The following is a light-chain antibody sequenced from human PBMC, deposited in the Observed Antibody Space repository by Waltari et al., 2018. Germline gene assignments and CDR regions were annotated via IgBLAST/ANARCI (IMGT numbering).Light chain of an antibody. CDR2: AVS. CDR3: QQYGSPPYT. Sequence: EIVLTQSPGSLSLSPGERATLSCRASQSVGRSYLAWYRHKPGQPLRLLNYAVSGRATGIPDRFSGSGSGTDFTLTINRLEPEDFAVYYCQQYGSPPYTFGQGTKL. J-gene: IGKJ2*01. CDR1: QSVGRSY. V-gene: IGKV3-20*01.